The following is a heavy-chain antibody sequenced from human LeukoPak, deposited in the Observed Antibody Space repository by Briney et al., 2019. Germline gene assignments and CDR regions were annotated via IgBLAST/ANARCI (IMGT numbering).Heavy chain of an antibody. CDR3: ARESWGATYY. CDR2: IYSGGST. J-gene: IGHJ4*02. CDR1: GFTVSSNY. V-gene: IGHV3-66*01. Sequence: GGSLRLSCAASGFTVSSNYMSWVRPAPGKGLEWGSVIYSGGSTYYADSVKGRLTISRDNSKNTLYLQMNSLRAEDTAVYYCARESWGATYYWGQGTLVTVSS. D-gene: IGHD1-26*01.